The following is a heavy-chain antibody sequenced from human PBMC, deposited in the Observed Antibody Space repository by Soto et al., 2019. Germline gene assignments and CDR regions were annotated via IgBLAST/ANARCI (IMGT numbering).Heavy chain of an antibody. CDR2: IIPLFGTA. Sequence: QVQLVQSGAEVKKPGSSVKVSCKASGAIFNSYAFTWVRQAPGQGLEWMGGIIPLFGTAKYAQKFQGRVTIAADESTTTVNMELSSLRSEDTAVYYCASIFCTNGVCDPAPLDSWGQGTLVTVSS. CDR3: ASIFCTNGVCDPAPLDS. CDR1: GAIFNSYA. V-gene: IGHV1-69*01. J-gene: IGHJ4*02. D-gene: IGHD2-8*01.